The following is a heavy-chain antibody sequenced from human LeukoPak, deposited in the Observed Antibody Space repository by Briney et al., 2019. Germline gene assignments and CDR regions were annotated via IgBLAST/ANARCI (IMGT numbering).Heavy chain of an antibody. CDR3: ARDFTDSSGYYYRFDY. V-gene: IGHV1-18*01. J-gene: IGHJ4*02. D-gene: IGHD3-22*01. CDR2: ISAYNGNT. Sequence: ASVKVSCKASGYTFTSYGISWVRQAPGQGLEWMGWISAYNGNTNYAQKLQGRVPMTTDTPTSTAYMELRSLRSDDTAVYYCARDFTDSSGYYYRFDYWGQGTLVTVSS. CDR1: GYTFTSYG.